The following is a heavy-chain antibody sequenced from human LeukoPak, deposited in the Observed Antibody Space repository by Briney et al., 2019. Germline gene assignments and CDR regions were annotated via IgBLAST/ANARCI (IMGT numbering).Heavy chain of an antibody. J-gene: IGHJ4*02. D-gene: IGHD2-15*01. CDR2: IIPILGIA. Sequence: SVKVSCKASGGTFSSYAISWVRQDPGQGLEWMGRIIPILGIANYAQKFQGRVTITADKSTSTAYMELSSLRSEDTAVYYCASSTPAVTAFDYWGQGTLVTVSS. CDR3: ASSTPAVTAFDY. V-gene: IGHV1-69*04. CDR1: GGTFSSYA.